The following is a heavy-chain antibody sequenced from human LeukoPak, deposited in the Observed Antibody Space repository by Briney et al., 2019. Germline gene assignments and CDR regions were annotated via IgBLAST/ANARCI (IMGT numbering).Heavy chain of an antibody. CDR2: INHSGST. CDR1: GGSFSSYY. Sequence: SETLSLTCAVYGGSFSSYYLSWIRQSPGKGLEWIGEINHSGSTNYNPSLKNRVTISVDTSKNQVSLKLRSVTAADTAVYYCAREGYGYDYWGQGTLVTVSS. V-gene: IGHV4-34*01. J-gene: IGHJ4*02. D-gene: IGHD5-18*01. CDR3: AREGYGYDY.